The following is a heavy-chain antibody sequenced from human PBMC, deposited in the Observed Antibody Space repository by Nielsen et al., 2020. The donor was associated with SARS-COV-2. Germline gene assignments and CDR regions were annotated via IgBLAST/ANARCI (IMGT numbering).Heavy chain of an antibody. V-gene: IGHV4-30-4*07. CDR2: IYYSGST. CDR1: GFTFDDYA. Sequence: LRLSCAASGFTFDDYAMHWVRQAPGKGLEWIGYIYYSGSTYYNPSLKSRVTISVDTSKNQFSLKLSSVTAADTAVYYCARDYYGDYLDAFDIWGQGTVVTVSS. CDR3: ARDYYGDYLDAFDI. J-gene: IGHJ3*02. D-gene: IGHD4-17*01.